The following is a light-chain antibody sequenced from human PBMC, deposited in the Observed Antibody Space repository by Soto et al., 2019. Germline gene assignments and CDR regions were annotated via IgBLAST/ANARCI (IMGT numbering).Light chain of an antibody. Sequence: EIVLTQSPGTLSLSPGERATLSCRASQSVGSYLAWFQQKPGQAPRLLIYGASNRATGIPDRFSGSGSGTDFTLTISRLEPEDFAVYYCQQFNTWPRTFGQGTKVDIK. CDR3: QQFNTWPRT. J-gene: IGKJ1*01. CDR2: GAS. V-gene: IGKV3-11*01. CDR1: QSVGSY.